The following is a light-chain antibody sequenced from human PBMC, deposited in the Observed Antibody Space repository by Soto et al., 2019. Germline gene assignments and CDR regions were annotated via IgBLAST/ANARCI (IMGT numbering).Light chain of an antibody. V-gene: IGLV2-14*01. J-gene: IGLJ3*02. CDR2: EVT. Sequence: QSALTQPASVSGSPGQSITISCTGTSSDVGPYNYVSWYQHHPGKAPELLIYEVTKRPSGVSNRFSGSKSGNTASLTISGFQAEDEADYYCRSYTTSSTLVFGGGTKLAVL. CDR1: SSDVGPYNY. CDR3: RSYTTSSTLV.